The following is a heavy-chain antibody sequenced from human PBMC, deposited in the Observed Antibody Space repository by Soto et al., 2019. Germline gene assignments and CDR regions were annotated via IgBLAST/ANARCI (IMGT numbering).Heavy chain of an antibody. CDR2: INSGGGGT. CDR1: GFTFSTYA. Sequence: GGSLRLSCAGSGFTFSTYAMSWVRQAPGKGLEWVSSINSGGGGTFYSDSVKGRFTISRDNSKNTLYLQINSLRAEDTAVYYCAKRGTYYFGYWGQGALVTVSS. D-gene: IGHD2-15*01. J-gene: IGHJ4*02. CDR3: AKRGTYYFGY. V-gene: IGHV3-23*01.